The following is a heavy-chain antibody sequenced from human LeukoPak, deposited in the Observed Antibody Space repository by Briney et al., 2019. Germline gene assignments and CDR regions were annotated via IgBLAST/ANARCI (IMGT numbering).Heavy chain of an antibody. Sequence: PGRSLRLSCAASGFTFSSYGMHWVRQAPGKGLEWVAVISYDGSNKYYADSVKGRFTISRDNSKNTLYLQKNSLRAEDTAVYYCAKGGDLWSGYYSRDPWGQGTLVTVSS. D-gene: IGHD3-3*01. CDR3: AKGGDLWSGYYSRDP. CDR1: GFTFSSYG. CDR2: ISYDGSNK. J-gene: IGHJ5*02. V-gene: IGHV3-30*18.